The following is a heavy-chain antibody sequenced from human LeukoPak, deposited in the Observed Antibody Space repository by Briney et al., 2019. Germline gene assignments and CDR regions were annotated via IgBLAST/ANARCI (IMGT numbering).Heavy chain of an antibody. D-gene: IGHD5-18*01. Sequence: AAVKVSCKAAGYTFTNYGLSWVGQPPGQGLEWMGRISAYNVNTNYAKKVQGRVTMTTDTSTNTAYMDLRSLRSDGTAVYHCARSATHRLTWTDRSQWLPLDYWGQGTLVTVSS. CDR3: ARSATHRLTWTDRSQWLPLDY. J-gene: IGHJ4*02. CDR1: GYTFTNYG. CDR2: ISAYNVNT. V-gene: IGHV1-18*01.